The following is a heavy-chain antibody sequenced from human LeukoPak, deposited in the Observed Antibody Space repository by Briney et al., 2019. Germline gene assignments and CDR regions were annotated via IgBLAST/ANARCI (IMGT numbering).Heavy chain of an antibody. Sequence: GGSLRLSCAASGFTFSSYGMHWVRQAPGKGLEWVAVIWYDGSNKYYADSVKGRFTISRDNSKNTLYLQMNSLRAEDTAVYYCAKDFGVVVAAIPSYWGQGTLVTVSS. J-gene: IGHJ4*02. CDR3: AKDFGVVVAAIPSY. V-gene: IGHV3-33*06. CDR2: IWYDGSNK. CDR1: GFTFSSYG. D-gene: IGHD2-21*02.